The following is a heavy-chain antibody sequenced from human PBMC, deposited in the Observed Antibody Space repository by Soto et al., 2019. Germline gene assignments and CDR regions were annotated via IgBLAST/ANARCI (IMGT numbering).Heavy chain of an antibody. CDR1: GDSVSTNSAT. J-gene: IGHJ3*02. Sequence: SQTLSLTCAISGDSVSTNSATWDWIRQSPSRGLEWLGRTYYRSKWYNDYAVSVKGRITINPDTSNNQLSLQLNSVTPDDTAVYYCARSVRDAFDIWGQGTMVTVSS. CDR2: TYYRSKWYN. CDR3: ARSVRDAFDI. V-gene: IGHV6-1*01.